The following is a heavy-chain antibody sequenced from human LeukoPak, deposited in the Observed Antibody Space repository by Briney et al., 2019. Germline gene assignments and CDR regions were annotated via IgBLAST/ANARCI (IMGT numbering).Heavy chain of an antibody. D-gene: IGHD6-13*01. Sequence: SETLSLTCTVSGGSISSYYWSWIRQPPGKGLGWIGYIYYSGSTNYNPSLKSRVTISVDTSKNQFSLKLSSVTAADTAVYYCARGSSSWTYYYGMDVWGQGTTVTVSS. CDR3: ARGSSSWTYYYGMDV. CDR1: GGSISSYY. V-gene: IGHV4-59*01. CDR2: IYYSGST. J-gene: IGHJ6*02.